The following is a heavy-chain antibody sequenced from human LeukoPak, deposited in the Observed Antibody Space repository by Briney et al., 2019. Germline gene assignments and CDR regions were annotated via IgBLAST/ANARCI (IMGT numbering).Heavy chain of an antibody. V-gene: IGHV3-33*06. CDR2: IWYDGSNK. J-gene: IGHJ4*02. Sequence: GRSLRLSCAASGFTFSSYGMHWVRQAPGKGLEWVAVIWYDGSNKYYADSVKGRFTISRDNSKYTLYLQMNSLRAEDTAVYYCAKDQARNYYDSSGFDYWGQGTLVTVSS. D-gene: IGHD3-22*01. CDR3: AKDQARNYYDSSGFDY. CDR1: GFTFSSYG.